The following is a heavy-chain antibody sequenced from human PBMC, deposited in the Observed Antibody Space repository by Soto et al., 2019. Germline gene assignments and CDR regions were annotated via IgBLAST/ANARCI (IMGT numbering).Heavy chain of an antibody. V-gene: IGHV3-9*01. J-gene: IGHJ4*02. CDR1: GFTFDDYA. CDR2: ISSNSGSV. Sequence: EVQLVESGGGLVQPGRSLRLSCAASGFTFDDYAMHWVRQAPGKGLEWVSGISSNSGSVGYADSVKGRFTISRDNSKHSLYLQMSSLKAEDTAFYYCAKDALTAVGFHFDFWGQGTLVTVSS. CDR3: AKDALTAVGFHFDF. D-gene: IGHD4-17*01.